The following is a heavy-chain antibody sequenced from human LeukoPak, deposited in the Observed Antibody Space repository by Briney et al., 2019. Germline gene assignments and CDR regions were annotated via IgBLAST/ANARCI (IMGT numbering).Heavy chain of an antibody. J-gene: IGHJ4*02. CDR2: IYYSGTS. D-gene: IGHD1-26*01. V-gene: IGHV4-30-4*01. CDR1: GGSISSGDYY. CDR3: ARLKVDANNYFDY. Sequence: SETLSLTCTVSGGSISSGDYYWSWIRQPPGKGLEWIGYIYYSGTSYFSPSLKSRVTISVDTSKNQFSLKLSSVTAADTALYYCARLKVDANNYFDYWGQGTLVTVSS.